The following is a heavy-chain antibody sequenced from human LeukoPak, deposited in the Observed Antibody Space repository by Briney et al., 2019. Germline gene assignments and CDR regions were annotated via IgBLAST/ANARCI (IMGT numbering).Heavy chain of an antibody. CDR2: ISSSSSSYI. D-gene: IGHD5-24*01. CDR3: ARDNPVEWLQFGDDAFDI. Sequence: GGSLRLSCAASGFTFSSYSMNWVRQAPGKGLEWVSSISSSSSSYIYYADSVKGRFTISRDNAKNSLYLQMNSLRAEDTAVYYCARDNPVEWLQFGDDAFDIWGQGTMVTVSS. J-gene: IGHJ3*02. CDR1: GFTFSSYS. V-gene: IGHV3-21*01.